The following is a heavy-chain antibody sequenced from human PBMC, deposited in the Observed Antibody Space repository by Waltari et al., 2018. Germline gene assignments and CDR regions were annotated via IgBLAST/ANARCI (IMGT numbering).Heavy chain of an antibody. J-gene: IGHJ4*02. V-gene: IGHV3-43D*04. CDR2: ISWDGGST. Sequence: EVQLVESGGVVVQPGGSLRLSCAASGFNFDDYAMHWVRQAPGKGLEWVSLISWDGGSTYYADSAKGRFTISRDNSKNSLYLQMNSLRAEDTALYYCAKGGDSIGYYPGYWSQGTLVTVSS. D-gene: IGHD3-22*01. CDR1: GFNFDDYA. CDR3: AKGGDSIGYYPGY.